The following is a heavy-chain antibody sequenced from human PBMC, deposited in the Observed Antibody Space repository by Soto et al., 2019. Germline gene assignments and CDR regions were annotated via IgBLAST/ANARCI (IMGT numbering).Heavy chain of an antibody. V-gene: IGHV1-3*05. CDR2: INAGNGNT. CDR1: GYTFTSYA. J-gene: IGHJ4*02. D-gene: IGHD4-17*01. CDR3: ASESYGGEFNY. Sequence: QVQLVQSGAEEKKPGASVKVSCKASGYTFTSYAMHWVRQAPGQRLEWMGWINAGNGNTTYSQKFQGRVTITRDTSASAAYMKLSSLRSEDTAVYYCASESYGGEFNYWGQGTLVTASS.